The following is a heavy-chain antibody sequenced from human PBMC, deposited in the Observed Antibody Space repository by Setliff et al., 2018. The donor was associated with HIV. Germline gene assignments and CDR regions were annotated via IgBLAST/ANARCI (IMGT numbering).Heavy chain of an antibody. D-gene: IGHD2-2*01. J-gene: IGHJ4*02. CDR3: ARAPRDCGSISCGYVFDY. CDR1: GDSISSGGFY. CDR2: IYYSGST. Sequence: SETLSLTCTVSGDSISSGGFYWNWIRQHPGKGLEWIGYIYYSGSTYYNPSLKSRLTISVHTSKKQFSLRLSSVTAADTAVYYCARAPRDCGSISCGYVFDYWGQGTLVTVSS. V-gene: IGHV4-31*03.